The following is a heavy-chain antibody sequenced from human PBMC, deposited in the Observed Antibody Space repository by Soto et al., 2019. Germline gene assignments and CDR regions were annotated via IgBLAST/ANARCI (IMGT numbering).Heavy chain of an antibody. CDR1: GFTFDDCA. J-gene: IGHJ4*02. CDR3: VKDLDPYCSSTTCTPEY. Sequence: GGSLRLSCAASGFTFDDCAMHWVRQTPGKGLEWVSGISWNSGSIAYADSVKGRFTISRDNAKNSLYLQMISLRAEDTALYYCVKDLDPYCSSTTCTPEYWGQGTPVTVSS. V-gene: IGHV3-9*01. CDR2: ISWNSGSI. D-gene: IGHD2-2*01.